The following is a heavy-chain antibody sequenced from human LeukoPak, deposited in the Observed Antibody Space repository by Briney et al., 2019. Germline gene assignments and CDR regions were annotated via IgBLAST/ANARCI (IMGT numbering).Heavy chain of an antibody. D-gene: IGHD3-10*01. CDR3: ARGGVDHYGSGTYYLMYYFDH. CDR1: EFTFSTYG. Sequence: GGTLRLSCAASEFTFSTYGMSWVRQAPGKGLEWVSGISGSGGATYYADSVKGRFTVSRDDPHNTLYLQMNSVRAEDTAVYFCARGGVDHYGSGTYYLMYYFDHWGQGALVTVSS. J-gene: IGHJ4*02. CDR2: ISGSGGAT. V-gene: IGHV3-23*01.